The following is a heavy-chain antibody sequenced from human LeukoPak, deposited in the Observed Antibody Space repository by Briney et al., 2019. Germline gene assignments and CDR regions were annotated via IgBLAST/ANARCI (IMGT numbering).Heavy chain of an antibody. V-gene: IGHV4-59*01. D-gene: IGHD3-9*01. Sequence: PSETLSLTCTVSSGSISNYYWSWIRQPPGKGLEWIGYIYYSGNTNYNPSLKSRVTISVDTSKNQFSLKLSSVTAADTAVYYCARGHYDIVTGYYVGVWGQGTLVTVSS. CDR1: SGSISNYY. CDR3: ARGHYDIVTGYYVGV. CDR2: IYYSGNT. J-gene: IGHJ4*02.